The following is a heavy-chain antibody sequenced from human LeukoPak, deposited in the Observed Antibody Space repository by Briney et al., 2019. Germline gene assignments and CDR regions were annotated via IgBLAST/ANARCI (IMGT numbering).Heavy chain of an antibody. CDR2: ISYDGSNK. CDR3: ARGQYYDSSGYPLGGDAFDI. Sequence: GGSLRLSCAASGFTFSSYAMHWVRQAPGKGLEWVAVISYDGSNKYYADSVKGRFTISRDNSKNTLYLQMNSLRAEDTAVYYCARGQYYDSSGYPLGGDAFDIWGQGTMVTVSS. CDR1: GFTFSSYA. V-gene: IGHV3-30-3*01. J-gene: IGHJ3*02. D-gene: IGHD3-22*01.